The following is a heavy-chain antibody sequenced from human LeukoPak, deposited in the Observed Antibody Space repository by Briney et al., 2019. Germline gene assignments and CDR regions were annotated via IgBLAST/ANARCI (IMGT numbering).Heavy chain of an antibody. D-gene: IGHD3-10*01. J-gene: IGHJ5*02. CDR3: AKFASYGSGSLYNWFDP. CDR2: IYPGDSEI. Sequence: GESLKISCKASGYSFTSYWIGWVCQMPGKGLEWMGIIYPGDSEIRYSPSFQGQVTMSVDKSISTAYLQLSSLEASDTAIYYCAKFASYGSGSLYNWFDPWGQGTLVTVSS. V-gene: IGHV5-51*01. CDR1: GYSFTSYW.